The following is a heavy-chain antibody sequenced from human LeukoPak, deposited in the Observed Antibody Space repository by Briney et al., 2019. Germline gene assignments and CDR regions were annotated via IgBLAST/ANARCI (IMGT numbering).Heavy chain of an antibody. J-gene: IGHJ4*02. V-gene: IGHV3-33*01. Sequence: GRSLRLSCAASGFTFSGYGMHWVRQAPVKGLEWVAIIWYDGSKKYHADSVKGRFTISRDNSKNTLYLQMNSLRAEDTAVYYCARDRGSGSYEGYYFDYWGQGTLVTVSS. CDR2: IWYDGSKK. D-gene: IGHD3-10*01. CDR1: GFTFSGYG. CDR3: ARDRGSGSYEGYYFDY.